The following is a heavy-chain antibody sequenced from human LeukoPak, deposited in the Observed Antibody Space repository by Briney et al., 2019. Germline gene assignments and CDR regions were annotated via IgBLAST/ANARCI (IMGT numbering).Heavy chain of an antibody. D-gene: IGHD3-3*01. Sequence: SETLSLTCTVSGGSISSYYWSWIRQPPGKGLEWIGYIYYSGSTNYNPSLKSRVTISVDTSKNQFSLKLSSVTAADTAVYYCARVQRFLEWSDAFDIWGQGTMVTVSS. J-gene: IGHJ3*02. CDR3: ARVQRFLEWSDAFDI. CDR2: IYYSGST. V-gene: IGHV4-59*01. CDR1: GGSISSYY.